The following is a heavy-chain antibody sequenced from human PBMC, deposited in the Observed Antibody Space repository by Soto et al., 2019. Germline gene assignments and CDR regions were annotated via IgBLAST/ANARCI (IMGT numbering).Heavy chain of an antibody. V-gene: IGHV3-33*01. CDR1: GYTFKNFG. CDR2: IWYDGSNK. J-gene: IGHJ5*02. D-gene: IGHD6-13*01. Sequence: QVQLVESGGGVVQPGTSLRLSCAASGYTFKNFGMHWVRQAPGKGLEWLAVIWYDGSNKYYADSVKGRFSISRDNSNSIVYLQMNGLRVEDTAVYYCASLFSSLQHLWLDPWGQGTLVTVSA. CDR3: ASLFSSLQHLWLDP.